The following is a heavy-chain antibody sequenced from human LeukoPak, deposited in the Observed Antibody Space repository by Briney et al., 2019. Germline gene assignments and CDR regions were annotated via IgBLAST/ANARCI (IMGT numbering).Heavy chain of an antibody. J-gene: IGHJ6*02. CDR3: TREGYCSGGSCIYYYYGKDV. CDR1: GFTFSGSA. Sequence: GGSLKLSCAASGFTFSGSAMHWVRQASGKGLEWVGRIRSKANSYATAYAASVKGRFTISRDDSKNTAYLQMNSLKTENTAVYYCTREGYCSGGSCIYYYYGKDVWGQGTTVTVSS. D-gene: IGHD2-15*01. V-gene: IGHV3-73*01. CDR2: IRSKANSYAT.